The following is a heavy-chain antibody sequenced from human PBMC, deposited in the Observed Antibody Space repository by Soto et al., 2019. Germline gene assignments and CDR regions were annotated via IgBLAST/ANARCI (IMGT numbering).Heavy chain of an antibody. CDR1: GGTFSSYA. J-gene: IGHJ4*02. V-gene: IGHV1-69*13. D-gene: IGHD3-22*01. Sequence: SVQVSCKASGGTFSSYAISWLLQAPGQGLEWMGGIIPIFGTANYAQKFQGRVTITADESTSTAYMELSSLRSEDTAVYYCARDQDSYYDSSGYYSWDYWGQGTLVTVSS. CDR2: IIPIFGTA. CDR3: ARDQDSYYDSSGYYSWDY.